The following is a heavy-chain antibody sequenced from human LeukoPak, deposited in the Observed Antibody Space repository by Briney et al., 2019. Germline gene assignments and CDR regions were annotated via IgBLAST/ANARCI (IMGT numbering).Heavy chain of an antibody. Sequence: ASVKVSCKASGGTFSSYAINWVRQATGQGLEWMGWMNPTSGDAAYAQNLQGRVTITRSISLSTAYMELSSLRSEDTAVYYCASANFQYWGQGTLVTVSS. CDR2: MNPTSGDA. D-gene: IGHD2-8*01. V-gene: IGHV1-8*02. CDR1: GGTFSSYA. J-gene: IGHJ1*01. CDR3: ASANFQY.